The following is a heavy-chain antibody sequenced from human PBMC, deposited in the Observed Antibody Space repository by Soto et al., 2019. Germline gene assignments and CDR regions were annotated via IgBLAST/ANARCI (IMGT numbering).Heavy chain of an antibody. J-gene: IGHJ5*02. Sequence: QVQLVQSGAEVKKPGASVKVSCKASGFSFTDYYMHWVRQAPGQGPEWMGWINPNSGGTNYAQNFQGRVTMTRDTSISTAYMELRRLRSDDTAVYYCARDLIYSGGKFTSYNCFDPWGQGTLVTVSP. V-gene: IGHV1-2*02. CDR1: GFSFTDYY. CDR3: ARDLIYSGGKFTSYNCFDP. CDR2: INPNSGGT. D-gene: IGHD1-26*01.